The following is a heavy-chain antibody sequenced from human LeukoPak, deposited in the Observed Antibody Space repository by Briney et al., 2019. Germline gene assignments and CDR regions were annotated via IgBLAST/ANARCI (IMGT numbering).Heavy chain of an antibody. CDR2: INHSGST. D-gene: IGHD3-22*01. CDR3: ATTRRYYYDSSGYSW. Sequence: TSETLSLTCAVYGGSFSGYYWSWIRQPPGKGLEWIGEINHSGSTNYNPSLKSRVTISVDTSKNQFSLKLSSVTAADTAVYYCATTRRYYYDSSGYSWWGQGTLVTVSS. J-gene: IGHJ4*02. V-gene: IGHV4-34*01. CDR1: GGSFSGYY.